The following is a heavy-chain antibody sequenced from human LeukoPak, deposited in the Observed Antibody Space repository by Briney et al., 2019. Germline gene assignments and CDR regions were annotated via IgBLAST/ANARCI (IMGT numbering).Heavy chain of an antibody. CDR3: ATTVAGTRNAFDI. CDR1: GFTLSNYW. V-gene: IGHV3-74*01. CDR2: INSDGSST. D-gene: IGHD6-19*01. Sequence: GSLRLSCAASGFTLSNYWMHWVRQAPGKGLVWVSRINSDGSSTKYADSVKGRFTISRDNAKNTLYLQMNSLRAEDTAVYYCATTVAGTRNAFDIWGQGTMVTVSS. J-gene: IGHJ3*02.